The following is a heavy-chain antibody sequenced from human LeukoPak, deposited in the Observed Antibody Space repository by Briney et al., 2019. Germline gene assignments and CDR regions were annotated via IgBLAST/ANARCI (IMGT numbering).Heavy chain of an antibody. J-gene: IGHJ4*02. CDR1: GFTFSSYG. D-gene: IGHD3-16*02. CDR3: AKDDYRYVDY. Sequence: PGGSLRLSCAASGFTFSSYGIHWVRQAPGKGLEWVAFIGNDESNKKFGDPVKGRFTISRDNSKSTVYLQMNSLRVEDTAVYYCAKDDYRYVDYWGQGTLVIVSS. V-gene: IGHV3-30*02. CDR2: IGNDESNK.